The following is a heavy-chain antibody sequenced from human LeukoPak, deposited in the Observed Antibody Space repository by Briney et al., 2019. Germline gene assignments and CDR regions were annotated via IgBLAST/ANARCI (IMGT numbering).Heavy chain of an antibody. Sequence: GGSLRLSCAASGFTFSDYYMSWIRQAPGKGLEWVSYISSSGSTIYYADTVQGRFTITRDDAKNSPYMQMNSLRAEDTAVYYCARDALYGDYHDYWGQGTLVTVSS. CDR2: ISSSGSTI. CDR3: ARDALYGDYHDY. CDR1: GFTFSDYY. J-gene: IGHJ4*02. D-gene: IGHD3-16*01. V-gene: IGHV3-11*01.